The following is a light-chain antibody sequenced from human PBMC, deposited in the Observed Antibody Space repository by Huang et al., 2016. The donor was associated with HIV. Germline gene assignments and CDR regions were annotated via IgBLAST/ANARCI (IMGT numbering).Light chain of an antibody. CDR1: QSLSSQ. CDR2: GVS. Sequence: EIVMTQSPATLSVSPGERVTLSCRASQSLSSQLDWYQQKRGQAPRHLIYGVSTRATVIPDRFSGSGSGTEFTLTISSLQSEDFATYYCQQYNDWPLTFGEGTEVEIK. V-gene: IGKV3-15*01. CDR3: QQYNDWPLT. J-gene: IGKJ1*01.